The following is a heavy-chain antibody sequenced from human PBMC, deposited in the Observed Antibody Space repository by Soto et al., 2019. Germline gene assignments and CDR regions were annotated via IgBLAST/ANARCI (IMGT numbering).Heavy chain of an antibody. Sequence: GASVKVSCKASGYTFTSYYIHWVRQAPGQGLEWMGIINPSGGSTTYAQKFQGRVTMTRDTSTSTVYMELSSLRSEDTAVYYCTRAPSHGVFDFWGQGSMVIVSS. CDR2: INPSGGST. D-gene: IGHD4-17*01. CDR3: TRAPSHGVFDF. CDR1: GYTFTSYY. J-gene: IGHJ3*01. V-gene: IGHV1-46*03.